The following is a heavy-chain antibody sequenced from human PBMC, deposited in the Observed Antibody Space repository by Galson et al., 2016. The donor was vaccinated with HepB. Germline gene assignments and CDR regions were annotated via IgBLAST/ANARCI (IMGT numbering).Heavy chain of an antibody. CDR3: ARGRGSNWRDAFDI. Sequence: SLRLSCAASGFTFSSYWMHWVRQAPGKGLVWVSGINSDGTSTTYADSVKGRFTISRDNAKNTLYLQMNSLRAEDTAVYYCARGRGSNWRDAFDIWGQGTMVTVSS. J-gene: IGHJ3*02. CDR2: INSDGTST. V-gene: IGHV3-74*01. CDR1: GFTFSSYW. D-gene: IGHD6-13*01.